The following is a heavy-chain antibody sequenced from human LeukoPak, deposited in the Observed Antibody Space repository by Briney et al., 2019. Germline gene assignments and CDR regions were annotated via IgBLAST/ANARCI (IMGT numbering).Heavy chain of an antibody. CDR3: ARSRSSWYGYYMDV. V-gene: IGHV4-39*07. CDR1: GGSISSSSYY. D-gene: IGHD6-13*01. J-gene: IGHJ6*03. Sequence: PSETLSLTCTVSGGSISSSSYYWGWLRQPPGKGLEYIGSIFYRGSTYYNPSLQSRVTMSVDTSKNQFSLKLNSVTAADTAVYYCARSRSSWYGYYMDVWGKGTTVTVSS. CDR2: IFYRGST.